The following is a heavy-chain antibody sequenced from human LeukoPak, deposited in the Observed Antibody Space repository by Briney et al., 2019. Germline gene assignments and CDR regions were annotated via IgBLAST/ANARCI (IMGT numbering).Heavy chain of an antibody. J-gene: IGHJ4*02. CDR3: AKDIRGGGLGSYAFDY. CDR2: ISWNSGSI. V-gene: IGHV3-9*01. Sequence: GGSLRLSCAASGFTFDDYAMHWVRQAPGKGLEWVSGISWNSGSIGYADSVKGRFTISRDNAKNSLYLQMNSLRAEDTALYYCAKDIRGGGLGSYAFDYWGQGTLVTVSS. CDR1: GFTFDDYA. D-gene: IGHD3-10*01.